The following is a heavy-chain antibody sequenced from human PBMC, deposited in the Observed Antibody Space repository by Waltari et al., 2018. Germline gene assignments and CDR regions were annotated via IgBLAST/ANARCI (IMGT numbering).Heavy chain of an antibody. Sequence: EVQLVESGGGLVQPGGSLRLSCAASGFTFSSYAMSWVRQAPGKGLGWVLAIIGGGGSTYYADSLKGRFTISRDNSKNTLYLQMNSLRAEDTAVYYCAKVSKYGSLFDYWGQGTLVTVSS. V-gene: IGHV3-23*04. J-gene: IGHJ4*02. CDR2: IIGGGGST. CDR3: AKVSKYGSLFDY. D-gene: IGHD1-26*01. CDR1: GFTFSSYA.